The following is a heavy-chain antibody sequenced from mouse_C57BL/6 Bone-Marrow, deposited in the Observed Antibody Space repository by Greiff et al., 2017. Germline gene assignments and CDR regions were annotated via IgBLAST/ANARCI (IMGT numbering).Heavy chain of an antibody. CDR1: GFSLSTFGMG. D-gene: IGHD2-3*01. V-gene: IGHV8-8*01. CDR2: IWWDDDQ. CDR3: ARLGWLQPPFAY. Sequence: QVTLKVSGPGILQPSQTLSLTCSFSGFSLSTFGMGVGWIRQPSGKGLEWLAHIWWDDDQYYNPALKSRLTISKDTSKNHVFLKIANVDPAYTATYYCARLGWLQPPFAYWGQGTLVTVSA. J-gene: IGHJ3*01.